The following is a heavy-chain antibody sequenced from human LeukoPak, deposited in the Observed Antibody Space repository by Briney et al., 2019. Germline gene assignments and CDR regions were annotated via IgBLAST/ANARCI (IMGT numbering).Heavy chain of an antibody. CDR3: AKDRHYDFWSAHPSDY. Sequence: PGGSLRLSCAASGFTFSSYAMSWVRQAPGKGLEWVSAISGSGGSTYYADSVKGRFTISGDNSKNTLYLQMNSLRAEDTAVYYCAKDRHYDFWSAHPSDYWGQGTLVTVSS. J-gene: IGHJ4*02. D-gene: IGHD3-3*01. V-gene: IGHV3-23*01. CDR1: GFTFSSYA. CDR2: ISGSGGST.